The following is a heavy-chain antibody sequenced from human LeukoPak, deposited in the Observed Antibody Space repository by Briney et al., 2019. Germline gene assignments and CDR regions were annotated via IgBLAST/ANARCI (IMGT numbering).Heavy chain of an antibody. CDR2: INHSGST. J-gene: IGHJ4*02. CDR3: ARGLRSESYY. D-gene: IGHD3-10*01. V-gene: IGHV4-34*01. CDR1: GGSFSGYY. Sequence: SETLSLTCAVYGGSFSGYYWSWIRQPPGKGLEWIGEINHSGSTNYNPSLKSRVTISVDTSKNQFSLKLSSVTAADTAVYYCARGLRSESYYWGQGTLVTVSS.